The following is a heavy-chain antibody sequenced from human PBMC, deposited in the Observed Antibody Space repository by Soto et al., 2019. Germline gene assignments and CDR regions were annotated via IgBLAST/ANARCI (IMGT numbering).Heavy chain of an antibody. Sequence: GXLRLSCAPSGFTFSSYAMHWVRQAPGKGLEWVAVISYDGSNKYYADSVKGRFTISRDNSKNTLYLQMKSLRAEDTAVYYCARGDYYDSSGYYGLDYWGQGTLVTVSS. V-gene: IGHV3-30-3*01. D-gene: IGHD3-22*01. CDR3: ARGDYYDSSGYYGLDY. J-gene: IGHJ4*02. CDR1: GFTFSSYA. CDR2: ISYDGSNK.